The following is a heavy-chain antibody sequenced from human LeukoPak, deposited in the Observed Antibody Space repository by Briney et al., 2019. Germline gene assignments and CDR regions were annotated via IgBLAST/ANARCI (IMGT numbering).Heavy chain of an antibody. V-gene: IGHV4-59*08. CDR1: GGSISSYY. J-gene: IGHJ4*02. D-gene: IGHD4-23*01. CDR3: ARHQITTIVTGLFDY. Sequence: PSETLSLTCTVSGGSISSYYWSWIRQPPGKGLEWIGYIYYPGSTNYNPSLKSRVTMSVDTSKNQFSLKLSSVTAADTAVYYCARHQITTIVTGLFDYWGQGTLVAVSS. CDR2: IYYPGST.